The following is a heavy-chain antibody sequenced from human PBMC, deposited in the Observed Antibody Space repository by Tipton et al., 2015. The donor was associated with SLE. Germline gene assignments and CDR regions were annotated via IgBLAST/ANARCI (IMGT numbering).Heavy chain of an antibody. CDR3: ARARSLITGTTGGTFDY. J-gene: IGHJ4*02. V-gene: IGHV4-34*01. CDR1: GGSFSGYY. CDR2: INHSGST. D-gene: IGHD1-20*01. Sequence: TLSLTCAVYGGSFSGYYWSWIRQPPGKGLEWIGEINHSGSTNYNPPLKSRVTISVDKSKNQFSLKLSSVTAADTAVYYCARARSLITGTTGGTFDYWGQGTLVTVSS.